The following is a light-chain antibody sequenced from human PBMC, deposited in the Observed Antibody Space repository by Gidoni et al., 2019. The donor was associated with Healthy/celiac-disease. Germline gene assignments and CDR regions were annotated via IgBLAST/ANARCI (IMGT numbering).Light chain of an antibody. CDR2: AAS. CDR1: PGISNY. V-gene: IGKV1-27*01. CDR3: QKYNSAPLT. Sequence: DSQMTQSPSSLSASVGDRVTITCRSSPGISNYSAWYQQKPEKVPKLLIYAASTVQSAVPSRFSGSGSGTDFTLTISSLQPEDVATYYCQKYNSAPLTFXGXTKVEIK. J-gene: IGKJ4*01.